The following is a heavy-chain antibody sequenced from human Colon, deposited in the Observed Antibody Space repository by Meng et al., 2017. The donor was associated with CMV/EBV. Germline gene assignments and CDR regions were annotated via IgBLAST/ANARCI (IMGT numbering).Heavy chain of an antibody. J-gene: IGHJ4*02. Sequence: GESLKISCAASGFSFSSYAMHWVRQAPGKGLEWVAVISHDGSNKFYADSVKGQFTISRDNSKNTPYLQMNSLRGEDTAVYYCASTRYGDYRQFDYWGQGTLVTVSS. V-gene: IGHV3-30*04. CDR1: GFSFSSYA. D-gene: IGHD4-17*01. CDR2: ISHDGSNK. CDR3: ASTRYGDYRQFDY.